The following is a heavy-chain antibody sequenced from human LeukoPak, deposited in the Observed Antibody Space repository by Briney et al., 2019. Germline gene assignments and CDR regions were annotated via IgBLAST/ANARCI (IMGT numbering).Heavy chain of an antibody. CDR3: ARLSPVGALHYFDY. D-gene: IGHD1-26*01. Sequence: SETLSLTCSVSGYSISSGYYWGWIRQPPGKGLEWIGSIYHSGSTYYNPSLKSRVTISVDTSKNQFSLKLSSVTAADTAMYYCARLSPVGALHYFDYWGQGTLVTVSS. J-gene: IGHJ4*02. V-gene: IGHV4-38-2*01. CDR2: IYHSGST. CDR1: GYSISSGYY.